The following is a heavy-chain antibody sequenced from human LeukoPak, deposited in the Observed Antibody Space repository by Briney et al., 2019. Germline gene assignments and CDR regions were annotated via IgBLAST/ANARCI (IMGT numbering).Heavy chain of an antibody. CDR1: GFTFSSYS. D-gene: IGHD6-6*01. J-gene: IGHJ4*02. CDR3: ARDLQMSSSSPFDY. Sequence: PGGSLRLSCAASGFTFSSYSMNWVRQAPGKGLEWVSSISSSSSYIYYADSVKGRFTISRDNAKNSLYLQMNSLRAEDTAVYYCARDLQMSSSSPFDYWGQGTLVTVSS. CDR2: ISSSSSYI. V-gene: IGHV3-21*01.